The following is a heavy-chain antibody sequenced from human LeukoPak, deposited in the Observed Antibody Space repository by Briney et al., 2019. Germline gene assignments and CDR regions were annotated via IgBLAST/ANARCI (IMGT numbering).Heavy chain of an antibody. V-gene: IGHV4-59*08. CDR3: ARWYYSGWPFDY. CDR1: GGTISSYY. D-gene: IGHD6-19*01. J-gene: IGHJ4*02. CDR2: IHDSGST. Sequence: SETLSLTCTVSGGTISSYYWNWIRQPPGKGLEWIGYIHDSGSTKYNPSLKSRVTISVETSKNQFSLKLSSVTAADTAVYYCARWYYSGWPFDYWGQGTLVTGPS.